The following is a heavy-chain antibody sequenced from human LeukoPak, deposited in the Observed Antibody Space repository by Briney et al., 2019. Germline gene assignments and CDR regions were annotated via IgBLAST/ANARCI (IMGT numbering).Heavy chain of an antibody. CDR1: GFPFSTYW. CDR3: ARERRSWYAFDM. J-gene: IGHJ3*02. D-gene: IGHD6-13*01. Sequence: GGSLRLSCAASGFPFSTYWMTWVRQAPGKGLEWVANIKQDGSERYYVDSVKGRFTISRDNAKNSLHLQMNSLRVEDTAVYYCARERRSWYAFDMWGQGTMVTVSS. V-gene: IGHV3-7*01. CDR2: IKQDGSER.